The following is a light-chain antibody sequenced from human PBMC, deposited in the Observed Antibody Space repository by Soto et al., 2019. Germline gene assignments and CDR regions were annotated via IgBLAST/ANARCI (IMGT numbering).Light chain of an antibody. CDR1: NVGGKS. Sequence: SYELTQPPSVSVAPGQTARITCGGDNVGGKSVQWYQQRPGQSPVLVIYQDDKRPPGIPERFSGSNSGNTATLTIGGTQAVDEAAYYCQAWDTTTYVFGPGTKVTVL. CDR2: QDD. V-gene: IGLV3-1*01. J-gene: IGLJ1*01. CDR3: QAWDTTTYV.